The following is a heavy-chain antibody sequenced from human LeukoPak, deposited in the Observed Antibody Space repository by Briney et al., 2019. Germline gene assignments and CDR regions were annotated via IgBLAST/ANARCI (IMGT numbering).Heavy chain of an antibody. CDR2: SSTTGHQT. D-gene: IGHD2-2*01. V-gene: IGHV3-11*06. CDR3: TRWACAGTSCYVLDS. Sequence: GGSLRLSCAASGFTFSNYGMNWIRQAPGKGLEWVSYSSTTGHQTNYADSVKGRFTISRDHAKNSVYLQMNSLRAEDTAVYYCTRWACAGTSCYVLDSWGQGTPVTVSS. J-gene: IGHJ5*01. CDR1: GFTFSNYG.